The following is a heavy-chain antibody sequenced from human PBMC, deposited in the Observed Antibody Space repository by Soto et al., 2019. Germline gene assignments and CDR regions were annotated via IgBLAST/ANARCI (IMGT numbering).Heavy chain of an antibody. V-gene: IGHV4-59*08. CDR3: ARRILATETFDY. D-gene: IGHD5-12*01. Sequence: SETLSLTCTVSGGSISSYYWSWIRQPPGKGLEWIGYIYYSGSTNYNPSLKSRVTISVDTSKNQFSLTVTSVTAADTAVYYCARRILATETFDYWGQRSLVTGSS. CDR1: GGSISSYY. J-gene: IGHJ4*02. CDR2: IYYSGST.